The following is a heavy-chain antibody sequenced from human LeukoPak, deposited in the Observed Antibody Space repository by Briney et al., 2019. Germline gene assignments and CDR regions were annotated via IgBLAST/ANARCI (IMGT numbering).Heavy chain of an antibody. D-gene: IGHD4-17*01. CDR1: GFTFSKYA. CDR3: VKRGRQGDYAYDY. J-gene: IGHJ4*02. V-gene: IGHV3-23*01. Sequence: PGGSLRLSCAASGFTFSKYAITWVRQAPGKGLEWVSAISGSGDSTFYADSVKGRFTISRDNSKNTLYLQMSSLRSEDTAVYYCVKRGRQGDYAYDYWGQGALVTVSS. CDR2: ISGSGDST.